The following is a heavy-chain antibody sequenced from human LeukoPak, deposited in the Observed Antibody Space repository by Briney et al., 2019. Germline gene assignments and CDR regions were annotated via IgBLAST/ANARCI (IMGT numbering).Heavy chain of an antibody. CDR1: GFTFSSYG. CDR2: IWYDGSNK. CDR3: ARYSSSWYVAGPRYFDY. Sequence: PGRSLRLSCAASGFTFSSYGMHWVRQAPGKGLEWVAVIWYDGSNKYYADSVKGRFTISRDNSKNTLYLQMNSLRAEDTAVYYCARYSSSWYVAGPRYFDYWGQGTLVTVSS. V-gene: IGHV3-33*01. J-gene: IGHJ4*02. D-gene: IGHD6-13*01.